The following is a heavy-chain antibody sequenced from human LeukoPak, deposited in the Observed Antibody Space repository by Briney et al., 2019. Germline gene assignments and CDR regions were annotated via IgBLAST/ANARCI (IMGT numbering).Heavy chain of an antibody. Sequence: PGGSLRLSCAPSGFTFRSYWMHWVRQAPGKGLVWFSRINSDGSSTSYADSVKGRFTISRDNAKNTLYLQMNSLRAEDTAVYHCARDRGGSAFDILGQGTMVTVSS. V-gene: IGHV3-74*01. J-gene: IGHJ3*02. CDR1: GFTFRSYW. CDR3: ARDRGGSAFDI. D-gene: IGHD3-10*01. CDR2: INSDGSST.